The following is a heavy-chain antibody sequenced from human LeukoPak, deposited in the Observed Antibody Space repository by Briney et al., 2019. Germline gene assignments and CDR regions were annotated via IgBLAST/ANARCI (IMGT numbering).Heavy chain of an antibody. V-gene: IGHV3-53*01. D-gene: IGHD4-17*01. J-gene: IGHJ4*02. Sequence: GGSLRLSCAASGFTVSSNYMSWVRQAPGKGLEWVSVIYSGGNTYYADSVKGRFTISRDNSKNTLYLQMNSLRAEDTAVYYCARGRPNYGDYGYWGQGTLVTVSS. CDR1: GFTVSSNY. CDR3: ARGRPNYGDYGY. CDR2: IYSGGNT.